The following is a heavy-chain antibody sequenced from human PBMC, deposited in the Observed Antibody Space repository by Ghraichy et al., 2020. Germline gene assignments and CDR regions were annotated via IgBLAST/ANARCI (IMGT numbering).Heavy chain of an antibody. CDR3: ARVVKMVRGINYYGMDV. D-gene: IGHD3-10*01. J-gene: IGHJ6*02. V-gene: IGHV1-18*04. CDR1: GYTFTSYG. Sequence: ASVKVSCKASGYTFTSYGISWVRQAPGQGLEWMGWISAYNGNTNYAQKLQGRVTMTTDTSTSTAYMELRSLRSDDTAVYYCARVVKMVRGINYYGMDVWGQGTTVTVSS. CDR2: ISAYNGNT.